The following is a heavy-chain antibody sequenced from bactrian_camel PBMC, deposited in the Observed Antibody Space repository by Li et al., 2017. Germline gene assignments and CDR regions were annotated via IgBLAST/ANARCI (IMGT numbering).Heavy chain of an antibody. CDR3: ALRYCRTYCTDAYDVVGPPSRDFHK. CDR1: GYTPVYTSYT. CDR2: ITSDGII. D-gene: IGHD1*01. J-gene: IGHJ4*01. V-gene: IGHV3S53*01. Sequence: HVQLVESGGGSVQAGGSLRLSCTASGYTPVYTSYTLAWFRQRPLHEREGVASITSDGIISYADSVQGRFSIALDNDKSTLFLQMMSLKPEDTAMYYCALRYCRTYCTDAYDVVGPPSRDFHKWGQGTQVTVS.